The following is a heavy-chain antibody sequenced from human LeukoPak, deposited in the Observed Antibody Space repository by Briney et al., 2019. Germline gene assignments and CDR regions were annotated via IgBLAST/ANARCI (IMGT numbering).Heavy chain of an antibody. CDR3: ARDRGVATMDY. D-gene: IGHD5-12*01. CDR1: GFTFSSYW. J-gene: IGHJ4*02. V-gene: IGHV3-7*01. Sequence: GGSLRLSCAASGFTFSSYWMHWVRQAPGKGLEWVANIKLDGTEKYYVDSVKGRFTISRDNSKNTLSLQMNSLRPEDTAVYYCARDRGVATMDYWGQGTLVTVSS. CDR2: IKLDGTEK.